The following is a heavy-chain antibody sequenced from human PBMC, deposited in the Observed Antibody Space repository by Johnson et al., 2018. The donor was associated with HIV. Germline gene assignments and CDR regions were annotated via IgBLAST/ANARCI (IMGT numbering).Heavy chain of an antibody. Sequence: VQLVESGGGLVQPGGSLRLSCAASGFTFSSYAMHWVRQAPGKGLEYVSAISSNGGSTYYANSVKGRFTISRDNAKHSLSLQMISLRAEDTAIYYCARGSLSGLFPPDALDIWGQGTMVTVSS. V-gene: IGHV3-64*01. CDR3: ARGSLSGLFPPDALDI. D-gene: IGHD5-12*01. CDR1: GFTFSSYA. CDR2: ISSNGGST. J-gene: IGHJ3*02.